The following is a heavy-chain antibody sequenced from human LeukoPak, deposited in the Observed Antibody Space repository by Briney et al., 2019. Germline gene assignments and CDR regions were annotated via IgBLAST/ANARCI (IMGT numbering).Heavy chain of an antibody. D-gene: IGHD2-15*01. V-gene: IGHV1-8*01. CDR3: ARDGPQSGEDLDY. J-gene: IGHJ4*02. CDR1: GYTFTSYD. Sequence: GASVTVSCKASGYTFTSYDINWVRQATGQGLEWMGWMNPNSGNTGYAQKFQGRVTMTRNTSISTAYMELSSLRSEDTAVYYCARDGPQSGEDLDYWGQGTLVTVSS. CDR2: MNPNSGNT.